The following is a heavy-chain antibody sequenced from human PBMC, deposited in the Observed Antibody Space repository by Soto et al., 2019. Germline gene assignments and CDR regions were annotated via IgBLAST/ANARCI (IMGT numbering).Heavy chain of an antibody. CDR1: XXXXSRNX. V-gene: IGHV3-66*01. CDR2: IYAGGTT. J-gene: IGHJ4*02. CDR3: ARGLHSESMYLSLAAY. D-gene: IGHD2-2*01. Sequence: EVQLVESGGXLVQPGXXLRLSCAGSXXXXSRNXXTWLRQTPGKGLEWVSVIYAGGTTYYADSVKGRFMISRDISSNTLSLQMDNLRVEDTAVYYCARGLHSESMYLSLAAYWGQGIVVAVSS.